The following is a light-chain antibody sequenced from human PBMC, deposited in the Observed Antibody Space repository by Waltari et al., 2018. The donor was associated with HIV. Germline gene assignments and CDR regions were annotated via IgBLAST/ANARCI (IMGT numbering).Light chain of an antibody. CDR1: SSNLGNNY. V-gene: IGLV1-51*01. CDR3: GAWDSRLSAVL. CDR2: DDD. J-gene: IGLJ2*01. Sequence: SVLTQPPSVSAAPGQKVTISCSGGSSNLGNNYVSWYQLLPGTAPKLLIYDDDKRPSGIPDRFSGSKSGMSGTLGITGLQTGDEADYYCGAWDSRLSAVLFGGGTKLTVL.